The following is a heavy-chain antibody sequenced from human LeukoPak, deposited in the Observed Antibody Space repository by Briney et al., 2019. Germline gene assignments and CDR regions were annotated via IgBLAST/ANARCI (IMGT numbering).Heavy chain of an antibody. CDR2: IYHSGST. CDR3: ARGGGYSYGLPFDY. D-gene: IGHD5-18*01. CDR1: GGSISSGGYY. Sequence: PSETLSLTCTVSGGSISSGGYYWSWIRQPPGKGLEWLGYIYHSGSTYYNPSLKSRVTISVDRSKNQFSLKLSSVTAADTAVYYCARGGGYSYGLPFDYWGQGTLVTVSS. V-gene: IGHV4-30-2*01. J-gene: IGHJ4*02.